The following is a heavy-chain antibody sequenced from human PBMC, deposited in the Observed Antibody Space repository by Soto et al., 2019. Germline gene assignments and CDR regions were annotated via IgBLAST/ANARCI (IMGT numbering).Heavy chain of an antibody. Sequence: SETLSLTCTFSGGSLNSEHYYWTWIRQAPGKGLEWIGYIHYTGSVRYNPSLQSRITISVDTSKNQFSLKLSSVTAADTAVYYCAREVVAATLGIDSQSYFDYWGQGTRVTVSS. D-gene: IGHD2-15*01. J-gene: IGHJ4*02. CDR3: AREVVAATLGIDSQSYFDY. CDR2: IHYTGSV. V-gene: IGHV4-30-4*01. CDR1: GGSLNSEHYY.